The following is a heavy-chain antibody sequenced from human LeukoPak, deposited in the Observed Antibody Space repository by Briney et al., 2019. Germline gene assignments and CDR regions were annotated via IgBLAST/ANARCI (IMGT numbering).Heavy chain of an antibody. CDR2: IYTSGST. D-gene: IGHD1-26*01. J-gene: IGHJ4*02. V-gene: IGHV4-4*07. Sequence: SETLSLXCTVSGGSISSYYWSWNRQPADKRLECIGRIYTSGSTNYNPSLKSRVTMSVDTSKNQFSLKLSSVTAADTAVYYCARGPQNSGSYYAYFDYWGQGTLVTVSS. CDR3: ARGPQNSGSYYAYFDY. CDR1: GGSISSYY.